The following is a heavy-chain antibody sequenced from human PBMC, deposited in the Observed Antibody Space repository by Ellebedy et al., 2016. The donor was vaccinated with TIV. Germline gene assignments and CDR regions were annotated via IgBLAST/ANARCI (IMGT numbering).Heavy chain of an antibody. CDR2: INPNSGGT. CDR1: GDTFTGYY. D-gene: IGHD3-9*01. V-gene: IGHV1-2*02. CDR3: ARDDYDILTGSGSYFDS. Sequence: ASVKVSCKASGDTFTGYYMHWVRQAPGQGLEWMGWINPNSGGTNYAQKFKGRVPMTRDTSISTAYMELSRLRSDDSAVYYGARDDYDILTGSGSYFDSWGQGTLVTVSS. J-gene: IGHJ4*02.